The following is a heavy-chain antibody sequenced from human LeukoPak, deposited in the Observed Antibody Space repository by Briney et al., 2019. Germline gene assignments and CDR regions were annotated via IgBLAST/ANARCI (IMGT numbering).Heavy chain of an antibody. CDR1: GFTFSSYA. Sequence: PGGSLRLSCAASGFTFSSYAMSWVRQAPGKGLEWVSAISGSGGSTYYADSVEGRFTISRDNSKNTLYLQMNSLRAEDTAVYYCAKESALYYYDSSGYPDYWGQGTLVTVSS. D-gene: IGHD3-22*01. J-gene: IGHJ4*02. CDR2: ISGSGGST. V-gene: IGHV3-23*01. CDR3: AKESALYYYDSSGYPDY.